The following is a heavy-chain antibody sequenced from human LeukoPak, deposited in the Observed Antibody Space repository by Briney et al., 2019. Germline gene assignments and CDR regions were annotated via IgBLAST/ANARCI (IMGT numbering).Heavy chain of an antibody. CDR1: GFTFTTYR. CDR3: ARDFDGVQAFDI. CDR2: IEEDGSVR. J-gene: IGHJ3*02. D-gene: IGHD3-16*01. V-gene: IGHV3-7*01. Sequence: PGGSLRLSCAASGFTFTTYRMSWVRQAPGKGLEWVANIEEDGSVRYYVDSVKGRFTISRDNAKNSLYLRMNSLRAEDTAVYYCARDFDGVQAFDIWGQGTMVTVSS.